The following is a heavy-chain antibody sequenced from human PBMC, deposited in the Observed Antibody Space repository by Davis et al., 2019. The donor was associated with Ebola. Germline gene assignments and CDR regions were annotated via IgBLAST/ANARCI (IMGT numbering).Heavy chain of an antibody. J-gene: IGHJ4*02. Sequence: PSETLSLTCAISGDTVSSNSAAWNWIRQSPSRGLEWLGRTYYRSKWYNDYAVSVKSRITINPDTSKNQFSLQLNSVTPDDTAVYYCASFNWGSRGIDYWGQGTLVTVSS. CDR1: GDTVSSNSAA. V-gene: IGHV6-1*01. CDR3: ASFNWGSRGIDY. CDR2: TYYRSKWYN. D-gene: IGHD7-27*01.